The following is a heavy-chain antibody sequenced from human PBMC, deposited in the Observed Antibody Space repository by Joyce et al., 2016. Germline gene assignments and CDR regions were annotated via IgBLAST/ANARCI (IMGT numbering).Heavy chain of an antibody. CDR3: ARYDGSGSYYYYGMDV. D-gene: IGHD3-10*01. J-gene: IGHJ6*02. Sequence: EMQLVESGGDLVQPGGSLRLSCKASEFTFSRYSRNWVRQDPAKGLDWVSYINSRSTTIYYADSVKGRFTISRDNAQNSLYLQMNSLGAEDTAVYYCARYDGSGSYYYYGMDVWGQGTTVTVSS. V-gene: IGHV3-48*04. CDR1: EFTFSRYS. CDR2: INSRSTTI.